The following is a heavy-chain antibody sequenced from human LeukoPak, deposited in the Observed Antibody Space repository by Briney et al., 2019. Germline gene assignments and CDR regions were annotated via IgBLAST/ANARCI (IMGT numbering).Heavy chain of an antibody. CDR1: GYTLTELS. CDR3: ATAGCSTTSCLIAAFDY. V-gene: IGHV1-24*01. D-gene: IGHD2-2*01. Sequence: ASVKVSCKVSGYTLTELSMHWVRQAPGKGLAWMGGFDPEDGEIIYAQKFQGRVTMTEDTSTDTAYMKLSSLKSEDTAVYYCATAGCSTTSCLIAAFDYWGQGTLVTVSS. CDR2: FDPEDGEI. J-gene: IGHJ4*02.